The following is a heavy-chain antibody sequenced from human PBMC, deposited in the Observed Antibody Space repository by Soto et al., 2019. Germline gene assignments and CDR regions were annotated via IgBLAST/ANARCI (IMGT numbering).Heavy chain of an antibody. J-gene: IGHJ2*01. D-gene: IGHD2-15*01. CDR3: ARCYCSIGSCYTCWHFDL. CDR2: IGPYNGNT. V-gene: IGHV1-18*01. Sequence: QVQLAQSGPEVKKPGASVKVSCQASGYTFSNYGISWVRQAPGQGLEWMGWIGPYNGNTDYAQNFQGRVTMTRDTSTNTAYRELRSLRSDDTVLYYCARCYCSIGSCYTCWHFDLWGRGALLTVSS. CDR1: GYTFSNYG.